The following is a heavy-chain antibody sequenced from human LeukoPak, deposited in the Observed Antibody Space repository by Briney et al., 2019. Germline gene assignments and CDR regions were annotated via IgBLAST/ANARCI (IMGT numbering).Heavy chain of an antibody. Sequence: GGSPRLSCAASGFTFSRSAMTWVRQTPGKGLDWVSSISSSGNTYYADSVKGRFTISRGNSKNMLYLQMNSLRAEDTAVYYCVKGRISEDGLDFWGQGTLVTVSS. CDR1: GFTFSRSA. D-gene: IGHD6-13*01. CDR2: ISSSGNT. V-gene: IGHV3-23*01. J-gene: IGHJ4*02. CDR3: VKGRISEDGLDF.